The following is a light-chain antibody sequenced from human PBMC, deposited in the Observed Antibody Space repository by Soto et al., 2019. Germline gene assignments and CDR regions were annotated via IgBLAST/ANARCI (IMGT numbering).Light chain of an antibody. Sequence: QSVLTQPPSVSGAPGQRVPISCTGSSSNIGAGYDVHWYQQLPGTAPKLLIYGNSNRPSGVPDRFSGSKSGTSASLAITGLQAEDEADYYYQSYDSSLSGSVVFGGGTKLTVL. V-gene: IGLV1-40*01. CDR3: QSYDSSLSGSVV. CDR2: GNS. CDR1: SSNIGAGYD. J-gene: IGLJ2*01.